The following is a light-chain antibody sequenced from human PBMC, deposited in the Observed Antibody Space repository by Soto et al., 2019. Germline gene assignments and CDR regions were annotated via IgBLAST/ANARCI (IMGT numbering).Light chain of an antibody. CDR2: EVS. V-gene: IGLV2-14*01. Sequence: QSALTQPASMSGSPGQSITISCTGTSSDVGGYNYVSWYQQHPGKAPKLMIYEVSHRPSGVSTRFSGSKSGNTASLTISGLQADDEADYYCNSYTSTSTRVFGGGTKVTVL. CDR1: SSDVGGYNY. CDR3: NSYTSTSTRV. J-gene: IGLJ2*01.